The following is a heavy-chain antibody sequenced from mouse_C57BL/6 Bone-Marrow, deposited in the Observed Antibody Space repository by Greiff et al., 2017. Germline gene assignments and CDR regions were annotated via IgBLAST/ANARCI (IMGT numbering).Heavy chain of an antibody. CDR1: GFTFSSYG. Sequence: EVMLVESGGDLVKPGGSLKLSCAASGFTFSSYGMSWVRQTPDKRLEWVATISSGGSYTYYPDSVKGRFTISRDNAKNTLYLQMSSLKSEDTAMYYCARQRDVDAMDYWGQGTSVTVSS. D-gene: IGHD3-3*01. CDR2: ISSGGSYT. J-gene: IGHJ4*01. V-gene: IGHV5-6*01. CDR3: ARQRDVDAMDY.